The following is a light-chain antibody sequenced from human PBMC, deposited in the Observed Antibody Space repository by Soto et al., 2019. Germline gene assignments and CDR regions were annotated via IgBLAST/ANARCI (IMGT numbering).Light chain of an antibody. V-gene: IGKV1-27*01. CDR1: QGIANH. CDR3: LQYNSLYT. CDR2: AAS. J-gene: IGKJ2*01. Sequence: DIQMTQSPSSLSASVGDRVTITCRASQGIANHLAWYQQKPGKAPNLLIYAASTLQSGVPSRFSGSGFGTEFTLTIRSLQPDDFATYYCLQYNSLYTFGQGTKLEIK.